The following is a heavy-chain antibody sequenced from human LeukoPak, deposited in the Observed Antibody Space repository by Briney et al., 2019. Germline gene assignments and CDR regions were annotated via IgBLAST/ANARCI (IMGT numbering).Heavy chain of an antibody. J-gene: IGHJ4*02. D-gene: IGHD3-10*01. CDR1: GYDFTDYY. Sequence: GASLKISRRPSGYDFTDYYLHWVRQAPRGGLEWMGRLDPADGETLFAEKFRGRVTMTADTSADTAYMELTSLSSEDTAVYYCATTVLETYYDFWGQGTLVTVSS. CDR3: ATTVLETYYDF. CDR2: LDPADGET. V-gene: IGHV1-69-2*01.